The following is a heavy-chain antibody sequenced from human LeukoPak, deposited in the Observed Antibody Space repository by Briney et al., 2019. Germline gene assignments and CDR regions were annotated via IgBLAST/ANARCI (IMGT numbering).Heavy chain of an antibody. J-gene: IGHJ4*02. V-gene: IGHV4-59*01. D-gene: IGHD6-6*01. Sequence: SETLFLTCTVSGGSISSYYWSWIRQPPGKGLEWIGYIYYTGSTNYNPSLTSRVNISVDTSKNQFSPNLTSVTAADTAVYYCARWGSIAVARFDYWGQGTLVTVSS. CDR2: IYYTGST. CDR3: ARWGSIAVARFDY. CDR1: GGSISSYY.